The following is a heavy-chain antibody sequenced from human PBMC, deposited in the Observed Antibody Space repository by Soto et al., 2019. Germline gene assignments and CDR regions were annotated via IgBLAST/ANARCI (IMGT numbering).Heavy chain of an antibody. CDR3: ATSFIGSGRSDAFDI. J-gene: IGHJ3*02. CDR1: GYTLTELS. D-gene: IGHD3-10*01. CDR2: SDPEDGET. V-gene: IGHV1-24*01. Sequence: QVQLVQSGAEVKKPGASVKVSCKVSGYTLTELSMHWVRQAPGKGLEWMGGSDPEDGETIYAQKFQGRVTMTEDTSTDTAYIELSSLRSEDTAVYYCATSFIGSGRSDAFDIWGQGTMVTVSS.